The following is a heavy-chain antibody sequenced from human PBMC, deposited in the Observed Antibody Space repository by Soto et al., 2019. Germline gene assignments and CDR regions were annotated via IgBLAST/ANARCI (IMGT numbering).Heavy chain of an antibody. Sequence: GESLKISCKGSGYSFTSYWIVWVRQMPGKGLEWMXIXYXXXSXTXXXPXXXXQVTISADKSISTAYLQWSSLKASDTPMYYCARPRRGYSYGSFDYWGQGTLVTVSS. D-gene: IGHD5-18*01. V-gene: IGHV5-51*01. CDR2: XYXXXSXT. CDR1: GYSFTSYW. CDR3: ARPRRGYSYGSFDY. J-gene: IGHJ4*02.